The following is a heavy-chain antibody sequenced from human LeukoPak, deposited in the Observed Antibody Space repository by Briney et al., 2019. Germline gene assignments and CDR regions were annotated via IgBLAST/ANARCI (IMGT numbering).Heavy chain of an antibody. CDR2: ISGSGGST. V-gene: IGHV3-23*01. J-gene: IGHJ6*02. Sequence: GGSLRLSCAASGFTFSSYALTWVRQAPGKGLEWVSGISGSGGSTYYAASVKGRFTISRDNSKNTLYLQMNSLRAEDTAVYYCAKDSPIKGYSMDFWGQGTTVTVSS. CDR1: GFTFSSYA. CDR3: AKDSPIKGYSMDF.